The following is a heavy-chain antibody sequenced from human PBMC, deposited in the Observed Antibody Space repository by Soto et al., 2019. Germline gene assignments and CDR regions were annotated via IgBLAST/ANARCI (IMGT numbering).Heavy chain of an antibody. CDR2: ISAYNGNT. V-gene: IGHV1-18*04. J-gene: IGHJ6*02. CDR3: ARDYSDGYYYYYGMDV. Sequence: GASVKVSCKASGYTFTSYGISWVRQAPGQGLEWMGWISAYNGNTNYAQKLQGRVTMTTDTSTSTAYMELRSLRSDDTAVYYCARDYSDGYYYYYGMDVWGQGTTVTVSS. D-gene: IGHD2-21*01. CDR1: GYTFTSYG.